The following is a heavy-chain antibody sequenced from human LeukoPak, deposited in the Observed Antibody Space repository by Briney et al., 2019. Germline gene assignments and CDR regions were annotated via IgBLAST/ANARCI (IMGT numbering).Heavy chain of an antibody. J-gene: IGHJ6*03. D-gene: IGHD6-13*01. Sequence: GETLKISCKGSGYSFTSYWIGWVRQMPGKGLEWMGIIYPGDSDTRYSPSFQGQVTISADKSISTAYLQWSSLKASDTAMYYCARHGIAAAGPNYYYYYMDVWGKGTTVTVSS. CDR3: ARHGIAAAGPNYYYYYMDV. CDR2: IYPGDSDT. V-gene: IGHV5-51*01. CDR1: GYSFTSYW.